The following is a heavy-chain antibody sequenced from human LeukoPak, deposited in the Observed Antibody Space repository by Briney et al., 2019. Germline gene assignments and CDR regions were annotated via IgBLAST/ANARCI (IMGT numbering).Heavy chain of an antibody. V-gene: IGHV3-30*04. CDR1: GFTFSSYA. CDR3: AGGTVAVGFIGY. Sequence: PGGSLRLSCAASGFTFSSYAMHWVRQAPGKGLEWVAVISYDGSNKYYADSVKGRFTISRDNSKNTLYLQMNSLRAENTAVYYCAGGTVAVGFIGYWGQGTLVTVSS. CDR2: ISYDGSNK. D-gene: IGHD3-16*01. J-gene: IGHJ4*02.